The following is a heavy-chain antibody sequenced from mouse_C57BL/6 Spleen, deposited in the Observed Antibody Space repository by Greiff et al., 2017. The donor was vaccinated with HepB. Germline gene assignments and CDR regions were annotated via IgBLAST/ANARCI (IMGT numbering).Heavy chain of an antibody. CDR1: GFSLTSYG. CDR3: ARQMPYYYGSSYDAMDY. D-gene: IGHD1-1*01. CDR2: IWSDGST. V-gene: IGHV2-6-1*01. Sequence: QVQLQQSGPGLVAPSQSLSITCTVSGFSLTSYGVHWVRQPPGKGLEWLVVIWSDGSTTYNSALKSRLSISKDNSKSQVFLKMNSLQTDDTAMYYCARQMPYYYGSSYDAMDYWGQGTSVTVSS. J-gene: IGHJ4*01.